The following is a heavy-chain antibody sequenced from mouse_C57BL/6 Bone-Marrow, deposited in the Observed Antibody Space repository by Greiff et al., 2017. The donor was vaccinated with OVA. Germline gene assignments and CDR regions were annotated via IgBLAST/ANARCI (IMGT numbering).Heavy chain of an antibody. CDR1: GYTFTSYW. D-gene: IGHD4-1*01. V-gene: IGHV1-69*01. CDR2: IDPSDSYT. J-gene: IGHJ2*01. Sequence: VQLQQSGAELVMPGASVKLSCKASGYTFTSYWMHWVKQRPGQGLEWIGEIDPSDSYTNYNQKFKGKSTLTVDKSSSTAYMQLSSLTSEDSAVYYCAIRTGTAKYYFDYWGQGTTLTVSS. CDR3: AIRTGTAKYYFDY.